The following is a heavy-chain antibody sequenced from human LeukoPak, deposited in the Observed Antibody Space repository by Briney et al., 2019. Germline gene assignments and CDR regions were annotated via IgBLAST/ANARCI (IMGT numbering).Heavy chain of an antibody. V-gene: IGHV3-23*01. J-gene: IGHJ4*02. D-gene: IGHD2-2*01. CDR3: AKGCSSTSCVDY. CDR2: ISGSGSGGST. Sequence: PGGSLRLSCAASGFTFSSSAMSWVRQAPGKGLEWVSNISGSGSGGSTYYADSVKGRFTISSDNSKNTLYLQMNSLRAEDTAVYYCAKGCSSTSCVDYWGQGTLVTVSS. CDR1: GFTFSSSA.